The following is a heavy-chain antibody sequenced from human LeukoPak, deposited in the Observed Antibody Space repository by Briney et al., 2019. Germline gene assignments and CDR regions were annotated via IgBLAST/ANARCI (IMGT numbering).Heavy chain of an antibody. Sequence: SETLSLTCTVSGGSISTYYWSWIRQSPGKGLEWIGYISASGTTDYNPSLKGRVTMSVDTSKSQFSLHLNSVTAADTAVFYCVRRSTLFYFDYWGQGALVTVSS. D-gene: IGHD6-6*01. J-gene: IGHJ4*02. CDR3: VRRSTLFYFDY. V-gene: IGHV4-4*09. CDR2: ISASGTT. CDR1: GGSISTYY.